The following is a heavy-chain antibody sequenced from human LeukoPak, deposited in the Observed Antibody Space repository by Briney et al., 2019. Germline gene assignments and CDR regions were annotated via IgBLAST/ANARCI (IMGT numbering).Heavy chain of an antibody. CDR3: AKVRGYSGYYDY. CDR2: INGSGGST. Sequence: GGSLRLSCAASGSTFSSYAMSWVRQAPGKGLEWVSAINGSGGSTYYADSVKGRFTISRDNSKNTLYLQMNSLRAEDTAVYYCAKVRGYSGYYDYWGQGTLVTVSS. V-gene: IGHV3-23*01. J-gene: IGHJ4*02. CDR1: GSTFSSYA. D-gene: IGHD1-26*01.